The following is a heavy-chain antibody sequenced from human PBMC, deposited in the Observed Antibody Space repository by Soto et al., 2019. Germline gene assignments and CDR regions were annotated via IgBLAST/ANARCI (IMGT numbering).Heavy chain of an antibody. J-gene: IGHJ5*02. CDR3: ARTTEYSAYDAYNWFDP. D-gene: IGHD5-12*01. V-gene: IGHV2-70*01. CDR1: GFSLRTSGMC. CDR2: IDWNDDK. Sequence: SGPTLVNPTQTLTLTCTFSGFSLRTSGMCVSWIRQPPGKALEWLAVIDWNDDKYYNTSLKSRLTISKDTSKNQVVLTMTNMDPVDTATYYCARTTEYSAYDAYNWFDPWGQGTLVTVSS.